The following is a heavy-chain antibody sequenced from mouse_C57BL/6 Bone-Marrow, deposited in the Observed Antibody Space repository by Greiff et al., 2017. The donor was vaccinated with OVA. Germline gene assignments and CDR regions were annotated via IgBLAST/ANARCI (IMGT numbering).Heavy chain of an antibody. CDR3: AGDDAY. CDR2: IYPRSGNT. J-gene: IGHJ3*01. CDR1: GYTFTSYG. Sequence: VKLVESGAELARPGASVKLSCKASGYTFTSYGISWVKQRTGQGLEWIGEIYPRSGNTYYNEKFKGKATLTADKSSSTAYMELRSLTSEDSAVYFCAGDDAYWGQGTLVTVSA. V-gene: IGHV1-81*01. D-gene: IGHD2-13*01.